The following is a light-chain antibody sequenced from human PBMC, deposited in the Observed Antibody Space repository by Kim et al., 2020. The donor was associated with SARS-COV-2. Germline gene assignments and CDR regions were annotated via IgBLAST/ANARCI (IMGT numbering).Light chain of an antibody. CDR2: GKN. V-gene: IGLV3-19*01. J-gene: IGLJ2*01. CDR1: SLRSYY. CDR3: NSRDSNDNVV. Sequence: VALGQTVRITCQGDSLRSYYATWYQQKPGQAPIVVIYGKNNRPSGIPDRFSGSSSGNTASLTITGTQAGDETDYYCNSRDSNDNVVFGGGTQLTVL.